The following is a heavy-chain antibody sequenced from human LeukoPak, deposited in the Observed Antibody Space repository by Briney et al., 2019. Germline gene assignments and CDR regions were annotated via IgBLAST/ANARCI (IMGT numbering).Heavy chain of an antibody. CDR3: ARAYYDSLTGFDLDGMDV. CDR2: IGDNSSYI. CDR1: GFGFSSYT. D-gene: IGHD3-9*01. V-gene: IGHV3-21*01. Sequence: PGGSLRLSCAASGFGFSSYTMSWVRQAPGKGLEWVSSIGDNSSYIHFGDSVKGRFTISRDNANKVVSLQMNSRRGEDTAVYYCARAYYDSLTGFDLDGMDVWGQGTTVIVSS. J-gene: IGHJ6*02.